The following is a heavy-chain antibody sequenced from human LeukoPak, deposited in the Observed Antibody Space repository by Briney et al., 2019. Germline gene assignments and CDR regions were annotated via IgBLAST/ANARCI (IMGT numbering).Heavy chain of an antibody. D-gene: IGHD3-10*01. CDR3: ARVERGSGSSSLSYYFYYMDV. Sequence: PSETLSLTCTVSGGSISSGSYYWSWILQPAGKGLEWIGRIYTSGSTNYNPSLKSRVTISVDTSKNQFSLKLSSVTAADTAVYYCARVERGSGSSSLSYYFYYMDVWGKGTTVTISS. V-gene: IGHV4-61*02. CDR1: GGSISSGSYY. J-gene: IGHJ6*03. CDR2: IYTSGST.